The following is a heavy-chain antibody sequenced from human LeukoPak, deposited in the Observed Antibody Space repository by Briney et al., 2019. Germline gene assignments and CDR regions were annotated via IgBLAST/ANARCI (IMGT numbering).Heavy chain of an antibody. Sequence: SETLSLTCAVYGGSFSGYYWGWIRQPPGKGLEWIGNIYDSGSTYYNAFLQSRVTISIDTSKNQFSLRLSSVTAADTAMYYCAKSGGYGLIDYWGQGTLVTVSS. CDR2: IYDSGST. V-gene: IGHV4-34*01. CDR1: GGSFSGYY. J-gene: IGHJ4*02. D-gene: IGHD1-26*01. CDR3: AKSGGYGLIDY.